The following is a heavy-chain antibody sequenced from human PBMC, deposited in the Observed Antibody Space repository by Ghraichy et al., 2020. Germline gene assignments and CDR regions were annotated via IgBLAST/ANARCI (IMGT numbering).Heavy chain of an antibody. CDR2: IWYDGSNK. Sequence: GGSLRLSCAASGFTFSSYGMHWVRQAPGKGLEWVAVIWYDGSNKYYADSVKGRFTISRDNSKNTLYLQMNSLRAEDTAVYYCARDLSADFWSGYVSFYYYYGMDVWGQGTTVTVSS. V-gene: IGHV3-33*01. J-gene: IGHJ6*02. CDR1: GFTFSSYG. CDR3: ARDLSADFWSGYVSFYYYYGMDV. D-gene: IGHD3-3*01.